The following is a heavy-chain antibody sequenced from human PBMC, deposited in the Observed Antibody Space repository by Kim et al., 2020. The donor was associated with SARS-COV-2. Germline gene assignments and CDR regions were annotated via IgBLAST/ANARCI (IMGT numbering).Heavy chain of an antibody. J-gene: IGHJ6*04. CDR1: GFTFSSYA. CDR2: ISGSGGST. CDR3: VRGEGKGSVGRGAGPSFSYSGMDV. D-gene: IGHD1-26*01. Sequence: GGSLRLSCAASGFTFSSYAMTWVRQAPGKGLEWVSAISGSGGSTYYADSVKGRFTISRDNSKSTLFLQMDSLRVDDTAGYYCVRGEGKGSVGRGAGPSFSYSGMDVWGEGTTVTVPS. V-gene: IGHV3-23*01.